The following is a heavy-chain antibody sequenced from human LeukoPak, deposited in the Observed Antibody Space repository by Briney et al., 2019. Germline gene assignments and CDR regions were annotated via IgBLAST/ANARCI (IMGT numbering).Heavy chain of an antibody. Sequence: GRSLRLSCVASGFPFSSYGMNWVRQAPGRGLEWVAAIRYSGSSKYYADSMKGRFTISRDNSKNTLYLQMNSLRAEDTGVYYCARAVGSFDYWGQGTLVTVSS. D-gene: IGHD1-26*01. J-gene: IGHJ4*02. CDR3: ARAVGSFDY. CDR2: IRYSGSSK. V-gene: IGHV3-33*08. CDR1: GFPFSSYG.